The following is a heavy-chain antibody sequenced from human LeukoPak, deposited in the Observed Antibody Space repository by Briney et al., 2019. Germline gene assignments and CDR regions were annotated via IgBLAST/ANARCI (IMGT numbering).Heavy chain of an antibody. D-gene: IGHD3-9*01. CDR1: GYFLTELS. Sequence: ASVKVSCKVSGYFLTELSMHWVRQAPGKGLEWMGGFDPEDGETIYAQKFQGRVTMTEDTSTDTAYMELSSLRSEDTAVYYCATHHVQRYFDWQDYWGQGTLVTVSS. J-gene: IGHJ4*02. CDR2: FDPEDGET. V-gene: IGHV1-24*01. CDR3: ATHHVQRYFDWQDY.